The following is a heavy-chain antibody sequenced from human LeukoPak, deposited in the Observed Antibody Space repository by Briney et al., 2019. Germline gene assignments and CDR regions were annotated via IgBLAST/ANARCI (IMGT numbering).Heavy chain of an antibody. CDR2: MNPNSGNT. Sequence: WASVKVSCKASGYTFTSYDINWVRQATGQGLEWMGWMNPNSGNTGYAQKFQGRVTITRNTSISTAYMELSSLRSEDTAVYYCARVGCSSTSCLYYFDYWGQGTLVTVSS. CDR1: GYTFTSYD. J-gene: IGHJ4*02. D-gene: IGHD2-2*01. V-gene: IGHV1-8*03. CDR3: ARVGCSSTSCLYYFDY.